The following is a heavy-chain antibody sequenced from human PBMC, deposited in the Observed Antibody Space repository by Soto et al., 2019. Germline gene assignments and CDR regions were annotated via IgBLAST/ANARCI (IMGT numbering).Heavy chain of an antibody. J-gene: IGHJ4*02. Sequence: GGSLRLSCAASGFTFSNYWMGWIRQAPGKGLEWVANINRDESEKYYVDSVKGRFTISRDNAKNSLYLHMNSLRGEDTAVYYCARHGDFVFAYWGLGTLVTVSS. CDR1: GFTFSNYW. V-gene: IGHV3-7*01. CDR3: ARHGDFVFAY. CDR2: INRDESEK. D-gene: IGHD3-10*01.